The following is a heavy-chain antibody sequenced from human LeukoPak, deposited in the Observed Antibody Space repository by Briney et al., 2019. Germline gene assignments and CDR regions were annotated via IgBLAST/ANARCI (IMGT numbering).Heavy chain of an antibody. Sequence: GSSVKVSCKASGGTFSSYAISWVRQAPGQGLEWMGGIIPIFGTANYAQKFQGRVTMTRDTSISTAYMELSRLRSDDTAVYYCAREPSSWYGMGWFDPWGQGTLVTVSS. CDR3: AREPSSWYGMGWFDP. D-gene: IGHD6-13*01. V-gene: IGHV1-69*05. J-gene: IGHJ5*02. CDR2: IIPIFGTA. CDR1: GGTFSSYA.